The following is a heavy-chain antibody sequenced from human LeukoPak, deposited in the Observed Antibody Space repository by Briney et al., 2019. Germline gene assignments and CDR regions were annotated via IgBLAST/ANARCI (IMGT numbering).Heavy chain of an antibody. J-gene: IGHJ4*02. CDR3: AKGNYYDSSGYSDYFDY. CDR2: ISWNSGSI. CDR1: GFTFDDYA. D-gene: IGHD3-22*01. V-gene: IGHV3-9*01. Sequence: GGSLRLSCAASGFTFDDYAMHWVRQAPGQGLEWVSGISWNSGSIGYADSVKGRFTISRDNAKNSLYLQMNSLRAEDTALYYCAKGNYYDSSGYSDYFDYWGQGTLVTVSS.